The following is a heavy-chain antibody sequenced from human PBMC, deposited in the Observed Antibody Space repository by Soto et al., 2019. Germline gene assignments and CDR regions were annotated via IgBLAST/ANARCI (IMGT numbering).Heavy chain of an antibody. J-gene: IGHJ2*01. Sequence: PGGSLRLSCAASGFTFSSFGIHWVRQAPGKGLEWVAVISYDGTKKYYSDSVKGRFTISRDNSKNTLYLQMNSLRPEDTAVYYCAKVGIAAGTDLWGRGTLVTVS. CDR3: AKVGIAAGTDL. V-gene: IGHV3-30*18. CDR2: ISYDGTKK. D-gene: IGHD6-13*01. CDR1: GFTFSSFG.